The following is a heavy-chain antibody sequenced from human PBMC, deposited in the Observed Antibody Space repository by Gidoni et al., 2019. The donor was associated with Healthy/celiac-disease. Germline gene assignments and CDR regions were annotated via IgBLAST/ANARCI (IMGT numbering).Heavy chain of an antibody. CDR3: ARGYCSGGSCYPVSY. CDR1: GFPVRSNY. V-gene: IGHV3-66*01. J-gene: IGHJ4*02. CDR2: IYSGGST. D-gene: IGHD2-15*01. Sequence: EVQLVESGGGLVQPGGSLRLSCAASGFPVRSNYMSWVRQAPGKGLEWVSVIYSGGSTYYADSGKGRFTISRDNSKNTLYLQMNSLRAEDTAVYYCARGYCSGGSCYPVSYWGQGTLVTVSS.